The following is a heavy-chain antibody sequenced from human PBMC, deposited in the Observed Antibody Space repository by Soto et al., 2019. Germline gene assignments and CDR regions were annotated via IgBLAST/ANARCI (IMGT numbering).Heavy chain of an antibody. CDR3: ARSLTNRGAVAGYYFDY. Sequence: SVKVSCKASGGTFSSYAISWVRQAPGQGLEWMGGIIPIFGTANYAQKFQGRVTITADESTSTAYMELSSLRSEDTAVYYCARSLTNRGAVAGYYFDYWGQGTLVTVS. J-gene: IGHJ4*02. CDR1: GGTFSSYA. D-gene: IGHD6-19*01. V-gene: IGHV1-69*13. CDR2: IIPIFGTA.